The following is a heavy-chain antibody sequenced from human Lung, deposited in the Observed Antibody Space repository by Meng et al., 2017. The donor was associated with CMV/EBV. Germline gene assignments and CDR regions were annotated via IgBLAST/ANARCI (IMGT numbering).Heavy chain of an antibody. J-gene: IGHJ5*01. Sequence: ASVXVSXKASGYTFTGYFIHWVRQAPGQGLEWMGWINPNSGGKIYAQKFQGRFTRTRVTYITTAYLELSRLRYADTAIEYGARGSGAGTAVEWFDSWGQGXLVTVSS. CDR1: GYTFTGYF. CDR3: ARGSGAGTAVEWFDS. CDR2: INPNSGGK. V-gene: IGHV1-2*02. D-gene: IGHD6-19*01.